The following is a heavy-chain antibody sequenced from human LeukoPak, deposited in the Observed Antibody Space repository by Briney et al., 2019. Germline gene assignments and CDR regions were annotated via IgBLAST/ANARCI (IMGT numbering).Heavy chain of an antibody. V-gene: IGHV3-23*01. CDR2: ISASGSAT. CDR1: GFIFSNYG. D-gene: IGHD6-19*01. J-gene: IGHJ4*02. Sequence: GGSLRLSCAASGFIFSNYGMNWVRQAPGKGLEWVAAISASGSATSYADSVRGRFTISRDNSKSTLYLQMNSLRVEDTAAYYCAKVRAPSGWFNSDYWGQGTLVTVSS. CDR3: AKVRAPSGWFNSDY.